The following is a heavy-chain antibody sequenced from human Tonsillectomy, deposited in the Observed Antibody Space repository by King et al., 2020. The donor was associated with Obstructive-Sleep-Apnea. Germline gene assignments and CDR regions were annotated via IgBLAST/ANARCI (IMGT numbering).Heavy chain of an antibody. CDR3: ARDHNWAFDH. Sequence: VQLVESGGGLVQPGGSLRLSCAASGFTFSSYSMNWVRQAPGKGLEWVSYISISGSEMYYADSVKGRLTISRDNAKNSLYLQMNSLRPEDTAVFYCARDHNWAFDHWGQGTLVTVSS. J-gene: IGHJ4*02. CDR2: ISISGSEM. CDR1: GFTFSSYS. D-gene: IGHD5-24*01. V-gene: IGHV3-48*04.